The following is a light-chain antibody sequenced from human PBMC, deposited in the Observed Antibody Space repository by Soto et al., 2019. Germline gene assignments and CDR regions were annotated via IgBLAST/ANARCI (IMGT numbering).Light chain of an antibody. Sequence: DIQMTHSPSSLSASVEDRVIITCRASQSISNHLNWYQQKPGKAPKLLIFAASSLQSGVPSRFSGSRSGPGFTLTISSLQPEDFATYYCQQSYSSPPTFGQGTKVDI. CDR3: QQSYSSPPT. CDR2: AAS. J-gene: IGKJ1*01. V-gene: IGKV1-39*01. CDR1: QSISNH.